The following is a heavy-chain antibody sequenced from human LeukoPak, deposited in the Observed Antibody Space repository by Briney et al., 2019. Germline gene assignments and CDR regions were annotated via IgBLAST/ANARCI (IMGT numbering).Heavy chain of an antibody. CDR2: INPNSGGT. V-gene: IGHV1-2*02. CDR3: ARHPGKVTNDWYFDL. Sequence: ASVKVSFKASGYTFTGYYMHWVRQAPGQGLEWMGWINPNSGGTNYVQKFQGRVTTTRDTSITTAYMELSRLSSDDTAVYYCARHPGKVTNDWYFDLWGRGTLVTVSS. D-gene: IGHD4-23*01. CDR1: GYTFTGYY. J-gene: IGHJ2*01.